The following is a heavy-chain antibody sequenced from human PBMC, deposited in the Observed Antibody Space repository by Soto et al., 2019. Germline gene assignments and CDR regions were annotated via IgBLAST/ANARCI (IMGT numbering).Heavy chain of an antibody. CDR1: GDSISSDKW. V-gene: IGHV4-4*02. D-gene: IGHD6-25*01. Sequence: QVQLQESGPGLVKPSGTLSLTCAVSGDSISSDKWWSWVRQPPGKGLEWIGEIYHSGSTKYNPSLGSRVIISVDRSKNQVSRKLYSVTDADTAVYYCARGETQQQRDYWGQGTLVTVSS. CDR2: IYHSGST. J-gene: IGHJ4*02. CDR3: ARGETQQQRDY.